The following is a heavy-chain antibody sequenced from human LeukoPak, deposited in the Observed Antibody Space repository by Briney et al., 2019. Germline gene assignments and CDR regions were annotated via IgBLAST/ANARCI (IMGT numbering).Heavy chain of an antibody. CDR1: GGSFSSGGYY. J-gene: IGHJ4*02. CDR2: IYATGST. D-gene: IGHD5-18*01. V-gene: IGHV4-61*02. CDR3: ARVPTARAGYYFDY. Sequence: PSQTLSLTCTVSGGSFSSGGYYWSWIRQPAGGGLEWIGRIYATGSTNYNPSLKSRVTISVDTSRNQFSMKLSSMTAADTAVYYCARVPTARAGYYFDYWGQGALVTVSS.